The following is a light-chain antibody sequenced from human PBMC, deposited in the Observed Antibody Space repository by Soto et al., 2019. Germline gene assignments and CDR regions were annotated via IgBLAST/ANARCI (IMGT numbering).Light chain of an antibody. J-gene: IGKJ1*01. Sequence: VLTQSPATLSLSPGERATLSCRASQSVSSSYLAWYQQKPGQAPRLLIYDVSNRAAGIPARFSGSGSGTDFTLTISSLEPEDFAVYYCQQRSNWPRTFGQGTKVDI. CDR3: QQRSNWPRT. V-gene: IGKV3-11*01. CDR2: DVS. CDR1: QSVSSSY.